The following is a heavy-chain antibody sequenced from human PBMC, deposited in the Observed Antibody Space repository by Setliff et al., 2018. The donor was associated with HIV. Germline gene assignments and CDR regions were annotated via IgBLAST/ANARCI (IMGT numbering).Heavy chain of an antibody. Sequence: RASVKVSCKVSGYTLTEVSMHWVRQAPGEGLEWMGGLDPEDGKTIYAQKFQGRVSMTEDTSTDTASMGLRGLRFDDTAVYYCAIVRRIITFGGLVGLVQSLYYFHCWGHGTLVTVSS. CDR2: LDPEDGKT. CDR1: GYTLTEVS. V-gene: IGHV1-24*01. D-gene: IGHD3-16*02. CDR3: AIVRRIITFGGLVGLVQSLYYFHC. J-gene: IGHJ4*01.